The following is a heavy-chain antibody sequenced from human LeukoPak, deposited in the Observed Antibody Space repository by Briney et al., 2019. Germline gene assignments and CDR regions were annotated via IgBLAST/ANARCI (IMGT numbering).Heavy chain of an antibody. V-gene: IGHV1-69*13. CDR3: ASLVGATDNEEVGY. CDR2: IIPIFGTA. CDR1: GGTFSSYA. D-gene: IGHD1-26*01. Sequence: GASVKVSCKASGGTFSSYAISWVRQAPGQGLEWMGGIIPIFGTANYAQKFQGRVTITADESTSTAYMELSSLRSEDTAVYYCASLVGATDNEEVGYWGQGTLVTVSS. J-gene: IGHJ4*02.